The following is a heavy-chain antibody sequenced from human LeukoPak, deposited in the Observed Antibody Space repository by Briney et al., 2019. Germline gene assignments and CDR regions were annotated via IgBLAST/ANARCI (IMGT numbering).Heavy chain of an antibody. CDR2: IYPSDSAT. CDR3: ATFWGVGGGAMCI. D-gene: IGHD3-16*01. CDR1: GFYFPGYW. J-gene: IGHJ3*02. Sequence: GESLKISCKGSGFYFPGYWIAWVRQMPGKGLEWMGIIYPSDSATTYSPSLQGQVTISADKSISTAYLQWSSLKASDTALYYCATFWGVGGGAMCIWGQGTMVTVSS. V-gene: IGHV5-51*01.